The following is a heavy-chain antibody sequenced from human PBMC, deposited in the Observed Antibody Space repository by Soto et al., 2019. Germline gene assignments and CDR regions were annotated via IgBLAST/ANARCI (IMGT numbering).Heavy chain of an antibody. D-gene: IGHD6-13*01. CDR1: GYTFTSYG. CDR3: ARDPYSSSWYGPYNWFDP. Sequence: ASLKVSCKASGYTFTSYGISWVRQAPGQGLEWMGWISAYNGNTNYAQKLQGRVTMATDTSTSTAYMELRSLRSDDTAVYYCARDPYSSSWYGPYNWFDPWGQGTLVTVSS. CDR2: ISAYNGNT. J-gene: IGHJ5*02. V-gene: IGHV1-18*01.